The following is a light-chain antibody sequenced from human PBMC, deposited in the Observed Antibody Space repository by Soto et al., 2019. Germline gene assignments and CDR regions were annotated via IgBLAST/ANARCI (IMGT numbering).Light chain of an antibody. Sequence: EIVLTQSPGTVSLSPGERATLSCRASQSVTSIYLAWYQQKPGQAPRLLIYGVSSRATGIPDRFSGSGAGTDFTLTISRLEPEDFAVYYCQQYGDSPLTFGGGTKVEIK. CDR2: GVS. CDR3: QQYGDSPLT. V-gene: IGKV3-20*01. CDR1: QSVTSIY. J-gene: IGKJ4*01.